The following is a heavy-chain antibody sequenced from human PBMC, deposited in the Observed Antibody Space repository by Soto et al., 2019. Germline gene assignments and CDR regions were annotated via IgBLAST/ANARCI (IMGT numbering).Heavy chain of an antibody. D-gene: IGHD6-19*01. CDR1: GFTFSNAW. CDR2: IKSKTDGGTT. Sequence: PGGSLRLSCAASGFTFSNAWMNWVRQAPGKGLEWVGRIKSKTDGGTTDYAAPVKGRFTISRDDSKNTLYLQMNSLKTEDTAVYYCTTDSSGIAVAGILDYWGQGTLVTVSS. V-gene: IGHV3-15*07. J-gene: IGHJ4*02. CDR3: TTDSSGIAVAGILDY.